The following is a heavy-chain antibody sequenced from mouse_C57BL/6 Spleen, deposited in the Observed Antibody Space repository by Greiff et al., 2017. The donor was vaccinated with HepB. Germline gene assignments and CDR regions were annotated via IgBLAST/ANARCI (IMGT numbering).Heavy chain of an antibody. J-gene: IGHJ2*01. Sequence: EVQLQQSGTVLARPGASVKMSCKTSGYTFTSYWMHWVKQRPGQGLEWIGAIYPGNSDTSYNQKFKGKAKLTAVTSASTAYMELSSLTHEDSAVYYCTRPITTVVAFDYWGQGTTLTVSS. D-gene: IGHD1-1*01. CDR2: IYPGNSDT. CDR1: GYTFTSYW. V-gene: IGHV1-5*01. CDR3: TRPITTVVAFDY.